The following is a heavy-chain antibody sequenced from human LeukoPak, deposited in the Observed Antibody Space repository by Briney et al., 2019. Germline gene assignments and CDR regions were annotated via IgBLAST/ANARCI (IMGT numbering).Heavy chain of an antibody. V-gene: IGHV1-18*01. Sequence: ASVKVSCKASGYTFTSYGISWVRQAPGQGLEWMGWISAYNGNTNYAQKLQGRVTMTTDTSTSTAYMELRSLRSDDTAVYYCARARSGWDRYYFDYWGQGTLVTVSS. CDR3: ARARSGWDRYYFDY. CDR1: GYTFTSYG. J-gene: IGHJ4*02. CDR2: ISAYNGNT. D-gene: IGHD6-19*01.